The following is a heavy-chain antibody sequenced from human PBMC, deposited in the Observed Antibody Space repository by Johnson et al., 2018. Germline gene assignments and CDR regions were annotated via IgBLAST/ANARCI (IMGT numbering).Heavy chain of an antibody. CDR1: GGSVSSNSDA. V-gene: IGHV6-1*01. CDR2: TYYRSDWYD. D-gene: IGHD2-15*01. CDR3: ARAASSNGAGAFDI. Sequence: QVQLQQSGPGLVKPSQTLSLTCAISGGSVSSNSDAWHWIRHSPSRGLEWLGRTYYRSDWYDDYAVSVRSRIPINPATSKNQFSLQLRSVTPEDTAVYYGARAASSNGAGAFDIWGQGTMVTVSS. J-gene: IGHJ3*02.